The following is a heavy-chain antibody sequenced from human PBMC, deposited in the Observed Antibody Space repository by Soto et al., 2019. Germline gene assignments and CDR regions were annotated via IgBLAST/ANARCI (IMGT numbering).Heavy chain of an antibody. J-gene: IGHJ4*02. CDR3: ARDFKDRG. Sequence: EVQVVESGGGLVQPGGSLRLSCVASGFTFSSYWMHWVRQAPGRGLAWVSGISTDGRDTRYADSVKGRFTISRDNANNTLYLQMNSLRAEDTAVFYCARDFKDRGWGQGTLVTVSS. CDR2: ISTDGRDT. CDR1: GFTFSSYW. V-gene: IGHV3-74*01.